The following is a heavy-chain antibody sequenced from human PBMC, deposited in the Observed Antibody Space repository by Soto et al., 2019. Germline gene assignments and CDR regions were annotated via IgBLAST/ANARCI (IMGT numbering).Heavy chain of an antibody. D-gene: IGHD3-9*01. J-gene: IGHJ6*02. V-gene: IGHV4-59*01. Sequence: PSETLSLTCTVSGGSISSYYWSWIRQPPGKGLEWIGYIYYSGSTNYNPSLKSRVTISVDTSKNQFSLKLSSVTAADTAVYYCARGILRYFDWSPRGYYGMDVWGQGTLVTVSS. CDR1: GGSISSYY. CDR2: IYYSGST. CDR3: ARGILRYFDWSPRGYYGMDV.